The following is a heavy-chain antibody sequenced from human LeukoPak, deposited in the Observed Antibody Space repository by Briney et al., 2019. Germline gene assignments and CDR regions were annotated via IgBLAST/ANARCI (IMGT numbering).Heavy chain of an antibody. D-gene: IGHD6-13*01. CDR3: ARSGRSSWSSLFDH. CDR1: GYIFTSYG. CDR2: ISTFNDKT. J-gene: IGHJ4*02. V-gene: IGHV1-18*01. Sequence: GASVRVSCNASGYIFTSYGITWVRQAPGQGLEWMGRISTFNDKTVFAEKFQGRVTMTTDTTTAYMTLRMLRSDDTAVYYCARSGRSSWSSLFDHWGQGSLVTVSS.